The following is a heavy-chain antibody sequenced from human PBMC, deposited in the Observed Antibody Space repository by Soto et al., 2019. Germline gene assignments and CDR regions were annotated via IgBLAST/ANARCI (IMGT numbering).Heavy chain of an antibody. D-gene: IGHD6-13*01. V-gene: IGHV4-59*01. CDR3: ARGIATTEMDV. CDR1: GGSMSRYY. CDR2: IYYSGHT. J-gene: IGHJ6*02. Sequence: SETLSLTCTVSGGSMSRYYWSWIRQPPGKGLEWIGYIYYSGHTNHNPSIKSRVTISVDTSKNQFSLKLSSVTAADTAVYYCARGIATTEMDVWGQGTTVTVSS.